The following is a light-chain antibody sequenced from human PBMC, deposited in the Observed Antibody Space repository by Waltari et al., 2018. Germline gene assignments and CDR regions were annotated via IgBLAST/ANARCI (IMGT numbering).Light chain of an antibody. Sequence: QLVLTQSPSASASLGASVKLTCTLSSGHSSYAIAGHQQQPEKGPRDLMKVNSDGSHSQGDGIPDRFSGSSSGAERYLTISSLQSEDEADYYCQTWDTVIHVVFGGGTKLTVL. V-gene: IGLV4-69*01. CDR2: VNSDGSH. CDR3: QTWDTVIHVV. J-gene: IGLJ2*01. CDR1: SGHSSYA.